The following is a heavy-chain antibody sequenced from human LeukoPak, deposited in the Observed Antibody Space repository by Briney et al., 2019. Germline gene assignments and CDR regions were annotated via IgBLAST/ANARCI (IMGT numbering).Heavy chain of an antibody. Sequence: PGRTLRLSCVASGFTFSSNVLNWVRQAPGKGLEWVSVSGTYGRTVYANSVKGRFTISRDSSKNTLYLQINSLRVEDTAVYYCARGMDGYGPDAFDIWGQGTMVTVS. D-gene: IGHD5-24*01. CDR2: SGTYGRT. V-gene: IGHV3-23*01. CDR1: GFTFSSNV. CDR3: ARGMDGYGPDAFDI. J-gene: IGHJ3*02.